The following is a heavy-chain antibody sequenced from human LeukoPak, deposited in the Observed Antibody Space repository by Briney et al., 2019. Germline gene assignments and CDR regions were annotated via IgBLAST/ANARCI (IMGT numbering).Heavy chain of an antibody. CDR1: GFTFSSYA. Sequence: PGGSLRLSCAASGFTFSSYAMSWVRQAPGKGLEWVSAISGSGGSTYYADSVKGRFTISRDNSKNTLYLQMNRLRAEDTAVYYCAKTIVPAAIYYYGMDVWGQGTTVTVSS. D-gene: IGHD2-2*01. V-gene: IGHV3-23*01. CDR3: AKTIVPAAIYYYGMDV. J-gene: IGHJ6*02. CDR2: ISGSGGST.